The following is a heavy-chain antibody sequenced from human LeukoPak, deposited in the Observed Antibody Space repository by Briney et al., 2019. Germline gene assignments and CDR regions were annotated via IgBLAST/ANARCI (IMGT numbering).Heavy chain of an antibody. Sequence: GGSLRLSCEATGFTFSSYGLHWVRQAPGKGLEWVAVIWYDGSIKYYGDSVKGRFTISRDNSENTLYLQMNSLRAEDTAVYYCAVGTVAGNAFDYWGQGTLVTVSS. CDR2: IWYDGSIK. D-gene: IGHD6-19*01. V-gene: IGHV3-33*01. CDR3: AVGTVAGNAFDY. CDR1: GFTFSSYG. J-gene: IGHJ4*02.